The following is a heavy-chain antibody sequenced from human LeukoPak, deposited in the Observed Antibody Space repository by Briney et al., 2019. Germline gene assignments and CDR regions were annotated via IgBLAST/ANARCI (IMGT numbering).Heavy chain of an antibody. CDR3: ARDRIAAAGTLSGAFDI. J-gene: IGHJ3*02. CDR1: GYTFTSYG. D-gene: IGHD6-13*01. CDR2: ISAYNGNT. V-gene: IGHV1-18*01. Sequence: ASVKVSCKASGYTFTSYGISWVRQAPGQGLEWMGWISAYNGNTNYAQKLQGRVTMTTDTSTSTDYMELRSLRSDDTAVYHCARDRIAAAGTLSGAFDIWGQGTMVTVSS.